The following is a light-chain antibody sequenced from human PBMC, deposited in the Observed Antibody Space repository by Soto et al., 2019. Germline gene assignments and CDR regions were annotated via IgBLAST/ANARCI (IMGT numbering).Light chain of an antibody. CDR3: RQYNSWPPGT. V-gene: IGKV3-15*01. CDR1: QSISRS. J-gene: IGKJ2*01. Sequence: EIVLTQSPAILSVSTGERASLSCRASQSISRSLAWYQQKPGQAPRLLISDASTRATGIPARFSGSGSGTEFTLTISSLQSEDFALYYCRQYNSWPPGTFGQGTKVDIK. CDR2: DAS.